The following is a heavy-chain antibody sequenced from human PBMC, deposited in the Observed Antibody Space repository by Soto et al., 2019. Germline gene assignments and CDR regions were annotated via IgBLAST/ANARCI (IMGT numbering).Heavy chain of an antibody. Sequence: RVESLKISCRTSGYRFTSDWIAWVGQMPSKGLEWMGIIFPSDSDTRYSPSFQGQVTISADRSTSTVFLQWASLKASDTAVYFCARKDKSGYFNWFDPWGQGTLVTVSS. D-gene: IGHD3-22*01. V-gene: IGHV5-51*01. J-gene: IGHJ5*02. CDR1: GYRFTSDW. CDR3: ARKDKSGYFNWFDP. CDR2: IFPSDSDT.